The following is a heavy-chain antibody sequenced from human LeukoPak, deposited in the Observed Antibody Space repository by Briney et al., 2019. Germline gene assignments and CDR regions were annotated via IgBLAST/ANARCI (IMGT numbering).Heavy chain of an antibody. V-gene: IGHV1-24*01. CDR3: ARSFSAYSSGWYYFDY. CDR2: FDPEDGET. J-gene: IGHJ4*02. Sequence: ASVKVSCKVSGYTLTELSMHWVRQAPGKGLEWMGGFDPEDGETIYAQKFQGRVTMTEDTSTDTAYMELSSLRSEDTAVYYCARSFSAYSSGWYYFDYWGQGTLVTVSS. D-gene: IGHD6-19*01. CDR1: GYTLTELS.